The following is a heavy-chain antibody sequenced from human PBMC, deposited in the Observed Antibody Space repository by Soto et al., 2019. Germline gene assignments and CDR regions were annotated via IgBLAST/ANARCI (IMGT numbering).Heavy chain of an antibody. CDR1: SGSFSGYY. CDR3: ARAPKVSGSSQTRPDF. CDR2: ISQSGNT. Sequence: SETRSLTCFIYSGSFSGYYWSWIRQPPGKGLEWIGEISQSGNTHYSPSLKSRVSISIDTSKKQFSLNLASVSAADTAVYYCARAPKVSGSSQTRPDFCGQRTLVTVSS. D-gene: IGHD6-6*01. J-gene: IGHJ4*02. V-gene: IGHV4-34*01.